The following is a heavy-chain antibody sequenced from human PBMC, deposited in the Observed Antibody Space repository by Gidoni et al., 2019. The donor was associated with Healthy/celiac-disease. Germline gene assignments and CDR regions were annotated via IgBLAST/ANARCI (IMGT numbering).Heavy chain of an antibody. CDR1: GFTFSSYA. D-gene: IGHD2-21*02. CDR3: AKDTALRADDLGYFDY. Sequence: EVQLLESGGGLVQPGWSLRLSCAASGFTFSSYAMTWVRQAPGKGLEWGAAISGSGGSTYYADSVKGRFTISRDNSKNTLYLQMNSLRAEDTAVYYCAKDTALRADDLGYFDYWGQGTLVTVSS. CDR2: ISGSGGST. J-gene: IGHJ4*02. V-gene: IGHV3-23*01.